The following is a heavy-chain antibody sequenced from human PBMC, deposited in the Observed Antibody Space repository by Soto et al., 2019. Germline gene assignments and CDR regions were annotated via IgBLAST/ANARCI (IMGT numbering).Heavy chain of an antibody. CDR3: ARGISTTRYYYYYGMDV. J-gene: IGHJ6*02. Sequence: ASVKVSCKASGYTLTSYYLHWVRQAPGQGPEWMGIINPSGGITNDAQKFQDRVTMTIDTSTSTVYMELSSLRSEDTAVYYCARGISTTRYYYYYGMDVRGQGTTVTVSS. V-gene: IGHV1-46*01. CDR2: INPSGGIT. D-gene: IGHD2-2*01. CDR1: GYTLTSYY.